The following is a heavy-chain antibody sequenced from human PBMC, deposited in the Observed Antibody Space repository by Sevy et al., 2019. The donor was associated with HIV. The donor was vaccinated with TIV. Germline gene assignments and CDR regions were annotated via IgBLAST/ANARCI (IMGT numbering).Heavy chain of an antibody. CDR2: IGSTGPTI. CDR3: ARDQHDYAGNLRTGWFDP. CDR1: GFTFSRYS. D-gene: IGHD4-17*01. V-gene: IGHV3-48*01. J-gene: IGHJ5*02. Sequence: GGSLRLSCVASGFTFSRYSMNWVRQAPGKGLEWVSNIGSTGPTIYYADSVKGRFTISRDNAKNTLYLQVKSLRTEDTAVYYCARDQHDYAGNLRTGWFDPWGQGTLVTVSS.